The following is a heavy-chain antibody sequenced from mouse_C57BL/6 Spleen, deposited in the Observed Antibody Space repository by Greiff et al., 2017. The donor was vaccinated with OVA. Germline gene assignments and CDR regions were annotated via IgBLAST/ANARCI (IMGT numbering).Heavy chain of an antibody. CDR2: ISGGGGNT. V-gene: IGHV5-9*01. CDR3: ARHDTTTGFDY. CDR1: GFTFSSYT. J-gene: IGHJ2*01. Sequence: EVMLVESGGGLVKPGGSLKLSCAASGFTFSSYTMSWVRQTPEKRLEWVATISGGGGNTYYPDSVKGRFTISRDNAKNTLYLQMSSLRSEDTALYYCARHDTTTGFDYWGQGTTLTVSS. D-gene: IGHD1-1*01.